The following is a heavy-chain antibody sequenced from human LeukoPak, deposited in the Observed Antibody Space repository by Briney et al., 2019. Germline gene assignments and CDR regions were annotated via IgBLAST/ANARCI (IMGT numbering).Heavy chain of an antibody. CDR1: GFTFSSYA. J-gene: IGHJ4*02. V-gene: IGHV3-23*01. D-gene: IGHD4-17*01. CDR3: AKDQHGDYYFDY. Sequence: PGGSLRLSCAASGFTFSSYAMIWVRQAPGKGLEWVSAISYSGGSTYYPDSVKGRFTVSRDNSKNTLYLQLNSLRVEDTAVYYCAKDQHGDYYFDYWGQGTLVTVSS. CDR2: ISYSGGST.